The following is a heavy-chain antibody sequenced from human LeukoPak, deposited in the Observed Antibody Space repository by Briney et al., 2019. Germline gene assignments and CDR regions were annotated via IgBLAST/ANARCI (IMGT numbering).Heavy chain of an antibody. V-gene: IGHV3-7*01. CDR2: IKEDGSEK. J-gene: IGHJ4*02. CDR3: ARDLSGYGDYGYFDY. CDR1: GFSFSSYL. D-gene: IGHD4-17*01. Sequence: PGGSLRLSCAASGFSFSSYLMSWVRQAPGKGLEWVANIKEDGSEKSYVDSVEGRFSISRDNAKTSLYLQMNSLRVEDTAVYYCARDLSGYGDYGYFDYWGQGTLVTVSS.